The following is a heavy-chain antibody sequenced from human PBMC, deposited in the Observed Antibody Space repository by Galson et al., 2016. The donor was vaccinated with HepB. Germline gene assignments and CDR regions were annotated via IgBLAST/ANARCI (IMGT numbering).Heavy chain of an antibody. D-gene: IGHD2-15*01. CDR2: INPTRGGT. CDR3: ARGFQVLIAVVVAAPETSFDP. CDR1: GYTFTDYY. Sequence: GYTFTDYYIHWVRQAPGQGLEWMGWINPTRGGTHFAQKFQGRVTMTRDTSISTVYMELSRLTSDDTAVYYCARGFQVLIAVVVAAPETSFDPWGQGTLVTVSS. J-gene: IGHJ5*02. V-gene: IGHV1-2*02.